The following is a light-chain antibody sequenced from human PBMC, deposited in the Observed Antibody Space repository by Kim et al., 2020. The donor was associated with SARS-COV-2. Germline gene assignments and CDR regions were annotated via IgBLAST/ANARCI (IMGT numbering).Light chain of an antibody. CDR3: QHRRTWPLT. J-gene: IGKJ2*01. CDR2: DAS. V-gene: IGKV3-11*01. CDR1: HYIDNW. Sequence: LSPGERATPSCRASHYIDNWLAWYQQKPGQVPRLPIYDASSRATGIPARFSGSGSGTDFTLTISSLAPEDFAVYYCQHRRTWPLTFGQGTKLEI.